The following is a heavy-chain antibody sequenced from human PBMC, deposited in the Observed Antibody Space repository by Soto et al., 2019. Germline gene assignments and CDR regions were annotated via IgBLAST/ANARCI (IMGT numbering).Heavy chain of an antibody. CDR1: GYTFTGYY. CDR2: INPNSGGT. V-gene: IGHV1-2*04. J-gene: IGHJ6*02. D-gene: IGHD2-2*01. CDR3: ARDPVYCISTSCRGNYYYGMDV. Sequence: ASVKVSCKASGYTFTGYYMHWVRQAPGQGLEWMGWINPNSGGTNYAQKFQGWVTMTRDTSISTAYMELSRLRSDDTAVYYCARDPVYCISTSCRGNYYYGMDVWGQGTTVTVSS.